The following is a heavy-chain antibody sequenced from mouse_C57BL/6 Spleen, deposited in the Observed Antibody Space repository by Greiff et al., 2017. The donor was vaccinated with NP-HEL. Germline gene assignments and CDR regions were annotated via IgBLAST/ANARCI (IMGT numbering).Heavy chain of an antibody. D-gene: IGHD4-1*01. CDR3: ARFGTWYFDV. Sequence: VQLVESGAELVKPGASVKISCKASGYAFSSYWMNWVKQRPGKGLEWIRQIYPGDGDTNYNGTFKGKATLTADKSSSTAYMQLSSLTSEDSAVCCCARFGTWYFDVWGTGTTVTVSS. V-gene: IGHV1-80*01. CDR1: GYAFSSYW. J-gene: IGHJ1*03. CDR2: IYPGDGDT.